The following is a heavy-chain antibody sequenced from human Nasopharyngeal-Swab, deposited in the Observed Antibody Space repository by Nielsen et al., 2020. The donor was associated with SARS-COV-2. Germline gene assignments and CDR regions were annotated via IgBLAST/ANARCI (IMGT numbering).Heavy chain of an antibody. V-gene: IGHV1-46*01. CDR3: ARVYSYGLAY. D-gene: IGHD5-18*01. J-gene: IGHJ4*02. Sequence: ASVKVSCKASGYTFTNHFMHWVRQAPGQGLEWMGMINPSGGSTGYAQNFQGRVTVTRDTSTSTVYMELSSLSSEDTAVYYCARVYSYGLAYWGQGTLVTVSP. CDR2: INPSGGST. CDR1: GYTFTNHF.